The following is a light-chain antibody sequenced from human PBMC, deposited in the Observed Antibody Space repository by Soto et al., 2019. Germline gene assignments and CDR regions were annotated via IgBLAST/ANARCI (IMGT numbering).Light chain of an antibody. Sequence: DIKMTQSPSTLSASVGDRVTITCRASQSISSWLSWYHHKPGKAPKLLIYDASSLESGVPSRFSGSGSGTEFTLTISSLQPDDFATYYCQQYNSYSSWTFGQGTKVDI. CDR3: QQYNSYSSWT. V-gene: IGKV1-5*01. J-gene: IGKJ1*01. CDR1: QSISSW. CDR2: DAS.